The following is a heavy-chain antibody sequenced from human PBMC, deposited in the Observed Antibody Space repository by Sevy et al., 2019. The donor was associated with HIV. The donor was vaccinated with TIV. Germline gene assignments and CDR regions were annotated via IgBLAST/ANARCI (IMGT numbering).Heavy chain of an antibody. CDR1: GGSISISSYY. D-gene: IGHD3-9*01. J-gene: IGHJ3*02. CDR2: IYYSGST. Sequence: SETLSLTCTVSGGSISISSYYWGWIRQPPGKGLEWIGSIYYSGSTYYNPSLKSRVTISVDTSKNQFSLKLSSVTAADTAVYYCAGLYYDILTGYFTDAFDIWGQGTMVTVSS. CDR3: AGLYYDILTGYFTDAFDI. V-gene: IGHV4-39*01.